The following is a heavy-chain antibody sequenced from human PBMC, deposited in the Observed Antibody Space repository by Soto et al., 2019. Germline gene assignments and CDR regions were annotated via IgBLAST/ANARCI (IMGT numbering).Heavy chain of an antibody. CDR1: GYTFTSYY. D-gene: IGHD6-13*01. Sequence: ASVKVACKASGYTFTSYYMHWVRQAPGQGLEWMGIINPSGGSTSYAQKFQGRVTMSRDTSTSTVYMELSSLRSEDTAVYYCARDPAIAAALDYWGQGTLVTVSS. V-gene: IGHV1-46*03. J-gene: IGHJ4*02. CDR2: INPSGGST. CDR3: ARDPAIAAALDY.